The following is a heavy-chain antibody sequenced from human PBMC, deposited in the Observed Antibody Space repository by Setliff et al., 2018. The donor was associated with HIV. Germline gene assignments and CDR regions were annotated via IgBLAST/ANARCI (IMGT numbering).Heavy chain of an antibody. Sequence: GENLEISWAASGFSFRNAWMNRVRRAPGRGLEWVSSISIGSGGAIDYADSVQGRFTISRDNAKNSLYLQMNSLRAEDTAVYYCARDSSSWYEFYFDCWGQGTLVTVSS. J-gene: IGHJ4*02. V-gene: IGHV3-21*01. D-gene: IGHD6-13*01. CDR1: GFSFRNAW. CDR3: ARDSSSWYEFYFDC. CDR2: ISIGSGGAI.